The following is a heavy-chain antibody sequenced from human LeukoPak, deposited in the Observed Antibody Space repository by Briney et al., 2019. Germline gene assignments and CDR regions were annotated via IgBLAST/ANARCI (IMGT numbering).Heavy chain of an antibody. D-gene: IGHD4-17*01. Sequence: GGSLRLSCAASGLTFSRYWMQWVRQAPGKGLVWVSHINSDGSSTSYADFVQGRFTISRDNAKNTLYLQMNSLRVEDTAMYHCVRDNYGVDYWGQGTLVTVSS. J-gene: IGHJ4*02. CDR1: GLTFSRYW. CDR3: VRDNYGVDY. V-gene: IGHV3-74*01. CDR2: INSDGSST.